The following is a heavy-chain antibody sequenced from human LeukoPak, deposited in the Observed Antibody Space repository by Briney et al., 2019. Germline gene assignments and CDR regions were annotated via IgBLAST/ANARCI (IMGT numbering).Heavy chain of an antibody. Sequence: PGGSLRLSCVASGFTFSSYAMSWVRQAPRKGLEWVSSISSSGDSTHYADSVKGRLTISRDNAKNTLYLQMNSLRAEDTAVYYCARVSSGTFDYWGQGTLVTVSS. CDR1: GFTFSSYA. CDR3: ARVSSGTFDY. J-gene: IGHJ4*02. D-gene: IGHD3-3*01. CDR2: ISSSGDST. V-gene: IGHV3-23*01.